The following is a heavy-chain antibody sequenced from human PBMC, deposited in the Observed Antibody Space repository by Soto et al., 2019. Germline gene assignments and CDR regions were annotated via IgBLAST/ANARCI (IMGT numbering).Heavy chain of an antibody. CDR2: ISAYNGNT. J-gene: IGHJ4*02. V-gene: IGHV1-18*01. CDR1: GYTFTSYG. D-gene: IGHD3-10*01. CDR3: ARTSYYYGSGSQYYFAY. Sequence: QVRLVQSGAEVKKPGASVKVSCKASGYTFTSYGISWVRQAPGQGLEWMGWISAYNGNTNYAQKIQGRVTMTTDTSTSTANMELMSLRSDDTAVYYCARTSYYYGSGSQYYFAYWGQGTLVTVSS.